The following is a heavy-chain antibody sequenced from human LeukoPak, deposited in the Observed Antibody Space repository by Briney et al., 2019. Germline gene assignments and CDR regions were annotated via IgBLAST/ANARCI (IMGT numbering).Heavy chain of an antibody. J-gene: IGHJ4*02. V-gene: IGHV3-30*02. Sequence: GGSLRLSCAASGFPFRNYGIHWVRQAPGKGLEWVAFIHYDGSDKYYADSVKGRFTISRDNSVDTLYLQMNSLRTEDTAVYFCAKDLYPSATMPFDNCDQGTLVTVSS. CDR3: AKDLYPSATMPFDN. D-gene: IGHD2-2*01. CDR2: IHYDGSDK. CDR1: GFPFRNYG.